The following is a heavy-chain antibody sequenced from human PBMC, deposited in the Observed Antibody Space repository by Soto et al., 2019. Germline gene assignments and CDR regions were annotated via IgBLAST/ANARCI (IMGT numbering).Heavy chain of an antibody. V-gene: IGHV1-18*04. D-gene: IGHD6-19*01. CDR2: ISAYNGNT. J-gene: IGHJ6*02. CDR1: GYTFTSYG. Sequence: GASVKVSCKASGYTFTSYGISWVRQAPGQGLEWMGWISAYNGNTNYAQKLQGRVTMTTDTSTSTAYMELRSLRSDDTAVYYCARDGLAVAGPGYYYYGMDVWGQGTTVTVSS. CDR3: ARDGLAVAGPGYYYYGMDV.